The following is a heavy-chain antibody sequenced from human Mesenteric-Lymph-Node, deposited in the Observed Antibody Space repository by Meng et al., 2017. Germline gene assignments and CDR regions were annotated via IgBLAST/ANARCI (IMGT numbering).Heavy chain of an antibody. V-gene: IGHV4-59*12. CDR3: ARGRTQRYAYYYYYGMDV. CDR2: IYYSGST. J-gene: IGHJ6*02. CDR1: GGSISGYY. Sequence: SETLSLTCTVSGGSISGYYWSWIRQPPGKGLEWIGYIYYSGSTTYNPSLKSRVTISVDTSKNQFSLKLSSVTAADTAVYYCARGRTQRYAYYYYYGMDVWGQGTTVTVSS. D-gene: IGHD1-1*01.